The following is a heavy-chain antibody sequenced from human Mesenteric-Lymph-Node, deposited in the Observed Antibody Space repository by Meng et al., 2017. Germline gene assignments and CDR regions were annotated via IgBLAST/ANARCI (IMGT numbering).Heavy chain of an antibody. CDR1: GDSVSSSSAA. CDR3: ARDRERRFDY. D-gene: IGHD1-1*01. Sequence: QVQLHNSGPGLVKPSQTLSLTSAISGDSVSSSSAAWNWIRQSPSRGLEWLGRTFYRSKWSNEYAVSVKSRVIINPDTSKNQFSLQLNSVIPEDTAVYYCARDRERRFDYWGQGTLVTVSS. CDR2: TFYRSKWSN. V-gene: IGHV6-1*01. J-gene: IGHJ4*02.